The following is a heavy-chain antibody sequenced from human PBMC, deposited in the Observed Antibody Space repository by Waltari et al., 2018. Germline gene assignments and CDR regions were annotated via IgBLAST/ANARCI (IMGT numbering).Heavy chain of an antibody. CDR1: GGSISSSSYY. CDR3: ARYQLLTGPHDAFDI. J-gene: IGHJ3*02. D-gene: IGHD2-2*01. CDR2: IYYSGST. V-gene: IGHV4-39*07. Sequence: QLQLQESGPGLVKPSETPSLTCTVSGGSISSSSYYWGWIRQPPAKGLEWIGSIYYSGSTYYNPSLKSRVTISVDTSKNQFSLKLSSVTAADTAVYYCARYQLLTGPHDAFDIWGQGTMVTVSS.